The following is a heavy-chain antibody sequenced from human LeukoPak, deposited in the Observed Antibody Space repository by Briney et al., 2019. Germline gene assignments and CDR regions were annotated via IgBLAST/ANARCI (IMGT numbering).Heavy chain of an antibody. Sequence: GGSLRLSCAASGFTFDDYAMHWVRQAPGKGLEWVSGISWNSGSIGYADSVEGRFTISRDNAKNPLYLQMNSLRAEDTAVYYCARARRRTMIALPEIYYFDYWGQGTLVTVSS. V-gene: IGHV3-9*01. CDR2: ISWNSGSI. CDR3: ARARRRTMIALPEIYYFDY. CDR1: GFTFDDYA. D-gene: IGHD3-22*01. J-gene: IGHJ4*02.